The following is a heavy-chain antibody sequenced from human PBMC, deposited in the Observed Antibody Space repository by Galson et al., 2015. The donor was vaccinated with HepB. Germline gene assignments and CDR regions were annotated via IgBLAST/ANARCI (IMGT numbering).Heavy chain of an antibody. CDR3: ARGEWFGDYAHYGMDV. CDR1: GGSISNYY. D-gene: IGHD3-10*01. J-gene: IGHJ6*02. CDR2: LYYSGST. V-gene: IGHV4-59*01. Sequence: ETLSLTCTVSGGSISNYYWSWIRQSPERGLEWIGFLYYSGSTDYNPSLKSRVTISVDTSKNHFSLKLKSVTTADTGVYYCARGEWFGDYAHYGMDVWGQGTTVIVSS.